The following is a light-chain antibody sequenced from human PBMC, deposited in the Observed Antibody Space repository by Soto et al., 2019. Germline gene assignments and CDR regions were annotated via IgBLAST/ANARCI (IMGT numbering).Light chain of an antibody. J-gene: IGKJ1*01. Sequence: EIVLTQSPGTLSLSPGERATLSCRASQSVGSKYLAWYQQKPGQAPRLLIYGVSGRATGIPDRFSGSGSGTDFTLTISSLEPEDFAVYYCQQRSNWPRTFGQGTKVDI. CDR3: QQRSNWPRT. CDR1: QSVGSKY. V-gene: IGKV3D-20*02. CDR2: GVS.